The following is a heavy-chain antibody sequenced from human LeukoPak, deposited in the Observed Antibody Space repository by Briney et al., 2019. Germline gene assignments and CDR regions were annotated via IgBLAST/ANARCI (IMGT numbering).Heavy chain of an antibody. Sequence: HPGGSLRLSCAASGVTFSSYAMSWVRQAPGKGLEWVSGISPSGDITYYADSVKGRFTISRDNSKNTLYLEVISLTAEDTAVYYCAKDDAWLRFGEWSQGTLVTVSS. CDR3: AKDDAWLRFGE. CDR2: ISPSGDIT. D-gene: IGHD3-10*01. J-gene: IGHJ4*02. V-gene: IGHV3-23*01. CDR1: GVTFSSYA.